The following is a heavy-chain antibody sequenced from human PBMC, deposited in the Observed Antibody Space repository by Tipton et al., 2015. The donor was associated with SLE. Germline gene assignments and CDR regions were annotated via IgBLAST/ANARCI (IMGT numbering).Heavy chain of an antibody. D-gene: IGHD4-17*01. CDR1: GFTFSSYA. J-gene: IGHJ3*02. CDR2: ISGSGGST. Sequence: SLRLSCAASGFTFSSYAMSWVRQAPGKGLEWVSAISGSGGSTYYADSVKGRFTISRDNSKNTLYLQMNSLRAEDTAIYYCARVDYGEGAFDIWGQGTMVTVSS. CDR3: ARVDYGEGAFDI. V-gene: IGHV3-23*01.